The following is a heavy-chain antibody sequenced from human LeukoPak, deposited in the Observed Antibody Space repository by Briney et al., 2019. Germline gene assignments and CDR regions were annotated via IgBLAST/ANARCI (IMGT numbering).Heavy chain of an antibody. J-gene: IGHJ4*02. CDR2: IYSGGST. CDR1: GFTVSSNY. V-gene: IGHV3-66*02. Sequence: GGSLRLSCAASGFTVSSNYMSWVRQAPGKGLEWVSVIYSGGSTYYADSVKSRFTISRDNYKNTLCLQMNSLRAEDTAVYYCARGHRATTVTGYWGQGTLVTVSS. CDR3: ARGHRATTVTGY. D-gene: IGHD4-11*01.